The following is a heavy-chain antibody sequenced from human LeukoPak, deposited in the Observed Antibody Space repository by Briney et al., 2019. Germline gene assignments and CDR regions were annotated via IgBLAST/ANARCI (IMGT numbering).Heavy chain of an antibody. CDR1: RFTFGTYS. CDR2: ISGSSSYI. J-gene: IGHJ4*02. Sequence: ARSMRLSCEVYRFTFGTYSTNCVRQAPGKVMEWDSSISGSSSYIYYADSVKGRFTISRDNAKNSLYLQMNSLRAEDTAVYYCARTKGYSGYDPFDYWGQGTLVTVSS. V-gene: IGHV3-21*01. D-gene: IGHD5-12*01. CDR3: ARTKGYSGYDPFDY.